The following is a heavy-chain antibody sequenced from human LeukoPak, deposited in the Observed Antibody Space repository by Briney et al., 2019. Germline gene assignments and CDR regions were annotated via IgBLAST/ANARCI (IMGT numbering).Heavy chain of an antibody. CDR3: ARGAGMVATTMYYFSY. D-gene: IGHD1-26*01. J-gene: IGHJ4*02. CDR1: GASISSYY. Sequence: SETLSLTCTVSGASISSYYWSWIRQPPGKGLEWIGYIYYSGSTNYNPSLKSRVTISVDTSKNQFSLKLSSVTAADAAVYYCARGAGMVATTMYYFSYWGQGTLVTVSS. V-gene: IGHV4-59*01. CDR2: IYYSGST.